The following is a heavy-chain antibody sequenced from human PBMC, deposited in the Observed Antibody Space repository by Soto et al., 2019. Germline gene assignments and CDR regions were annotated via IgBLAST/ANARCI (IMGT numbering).Heavy chain of an antibody. CDR2: INAGNGNT. Sequence: ASVKVSRKASGYTFTSYAMHWVRQPPGQRLEWMGWINAGNGNTKYSQKFQGRVTITRDTSANTAYMELSSLRSEDTAVYYCARAIVRGFRSGHYLNYWGPGTLGTLSS. J-gene: IGHJ4*02. CDR1: GYTFTSYA. D-gene: IGHD3-3*01. V-gene: IGHV1-3*01. CDR3: ARAIVRGFRSGHYLNY.